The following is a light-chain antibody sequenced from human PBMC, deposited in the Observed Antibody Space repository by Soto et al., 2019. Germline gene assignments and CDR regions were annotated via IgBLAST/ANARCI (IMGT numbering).Light chain of an antibody. CDR1: QSISSW. Sequence: DIQMTQSPSTLSASVGDRVTITCRASQSISSWLAWYQQKPGKAPKLLIYDASSLESGVPSRFSGSGSGTEFILTISSLQPDDFATYYCQQYNAYSRMFGQGTKVDIK. V-gene: IGKV1-5*01. CDR2: DAS. J-gene: IGKJ1*01. CDR3: QQYNAYSRM.